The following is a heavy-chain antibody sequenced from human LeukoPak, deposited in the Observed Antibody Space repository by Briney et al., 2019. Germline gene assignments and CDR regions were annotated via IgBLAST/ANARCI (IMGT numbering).Heavy chain of an antibody. D-gene: IGHD3-3*01. V-gene: IGHV4-59*01. J-gene: IGHJ4*02. CDR3: ARGCLEWLLYLDY. CDR1: GGSISSYY. Sequence: SETLSLTCTVSGGSISSYYWSWIRQPPGKGLEWIGYIYYSGSTNYNPSLKSRVTISVDTSKNQFSLKLSSVTAADTAVYYCARGCLEWLLYLDYWGQGTLVTVSS. CDR2: IYYSGST.